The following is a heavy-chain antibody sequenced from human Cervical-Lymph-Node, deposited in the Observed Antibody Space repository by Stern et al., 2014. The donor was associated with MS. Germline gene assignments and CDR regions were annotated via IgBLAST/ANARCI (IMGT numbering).Heavy chain of an antibody. Sequence: VQLVESGGGVIQPGGSLRLSCTASGFTVSRDYMTWVRQAPGKGLEWVSLITNCGSTFCTDPVKGRFTISRDDSKNTVYLHMTSLRAEDTAMYYCARDTSSPERSDWWGQGTLVTVSS. CDR1: GFTVSRDY. D-gene: IGHD1-1*01. CDR3: ARDTSSPERSDW. V-gene: IGHV3-53*01. J-gene: IGHJ4*02. CDR2: ITNCGST.